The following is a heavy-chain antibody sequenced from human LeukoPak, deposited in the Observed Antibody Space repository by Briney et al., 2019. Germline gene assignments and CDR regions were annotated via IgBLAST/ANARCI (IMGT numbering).Heavy chain of an antibody. CDR2: MNPNSGNT. D-gene: IGHD2-15*01. V-gene: IGHV1-8*01. CDR3: AMLLCRRTDWHTLEWFVP. CDR1: GYTFTNYE. J-gene: IGHJ5*02. Sequence: ASVKVSCKTSGYTFTNYEIHWVRQATGKGLDWMGWMNPNSGNTGYAQKFQSRVTMTMNTSISTAQMEVSSPRSEDTAVYYCAMLLCRRTDWHTLEWFVPWGQEPRLSVSS.